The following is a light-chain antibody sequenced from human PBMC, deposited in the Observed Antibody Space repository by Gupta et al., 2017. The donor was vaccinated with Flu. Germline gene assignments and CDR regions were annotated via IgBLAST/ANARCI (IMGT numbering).Light chain of an antibody. J-gene: IGKJ2*01. CDR1: QSPLHSDGKTH. Sequence: DYVMTQTPLSLSVTPGQPAAIACKSSQSPLHSDGKTHLYWYLQKPGQPPQRLIYEVSNRFSGVPDRFSGSGSGTDFTLEISRVEADDVGVYYCMQTRQAPYTFGQGTKLEIK. CDR3: MQTRQAPYT. V-gene: IGKV2D-29*01. CDR2: EVS.